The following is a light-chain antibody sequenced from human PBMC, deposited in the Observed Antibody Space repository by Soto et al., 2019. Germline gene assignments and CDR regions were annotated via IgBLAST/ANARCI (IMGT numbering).Light chain of an antibody. CDR2: GAS. CDR1: QSVSSN. CDR3: QQYNNWPPIT. Sequence: EIVMTXSXXTLSVSPGERATLSCRASQSVSSNLAWYQQKPGQAPRLLIYGASTRATGIPARFSGSGSGTEFTLTISSLQSEDFAVYYCQQYNNWPPITFGQGTRLEIK. J-gene: IGKJ5*01. V-gene: IGKV3-15*01.